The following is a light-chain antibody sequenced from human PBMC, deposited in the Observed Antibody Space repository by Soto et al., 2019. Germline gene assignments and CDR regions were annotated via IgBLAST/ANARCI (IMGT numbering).Light chain of an antibody. CDR3: QTWGAGFRG. J-gene: IGLJ2*01. CDR1: SGHSGYA. V-gene: IGLV4-69*01. CDR2: VNSDGRH. Sequence: QPVLTQSPSASASLGDSVKLTCTLRSGHSGYAIAWHQQQPEKCPRYLMNVNSDGRHSKGDGIPDRFSGSRSGAERYLIIASLQSDDEADDYCQTWGAGFRGFGGGTKLTVL.